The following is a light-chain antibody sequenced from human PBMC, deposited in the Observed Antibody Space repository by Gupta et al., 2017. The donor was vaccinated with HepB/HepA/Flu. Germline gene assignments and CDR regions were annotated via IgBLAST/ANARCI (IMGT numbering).Light chain of an antibody. CDR2: AAS. V-gene: IGKV1-9*01. Sequence: DIQLTQSPSFLSASVGDRVTTTCRASQGISSYLAWYQQKPGKAPKLLIYAASTLQSGVPSRFSGSGSGTEFTLTISSLQPEDFATYYCQQLNSYPCSFGQGTKLEIK. CDR1: QGISSY. J-gene: IGKJ2*04. CDR3: QQLNSYPCS.